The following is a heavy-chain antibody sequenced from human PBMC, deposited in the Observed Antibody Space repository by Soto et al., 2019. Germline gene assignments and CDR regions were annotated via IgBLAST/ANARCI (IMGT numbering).Heavy chain of an antibody. CDR2: IGTSNDNT. CDR1: GYTFTNYG. Sequence: GASVKVSCKASGYTFTNYGITWVRQAPGQGLEWMGWIGTSNDNTNYGQKFQGRVTMTTDTSTGTAYMELRSLRSDDTAVYYCARPPPPSFGSGWWYWGQETLVTVSS. V-gene: IGHV1-18*01. D-gene: IGHD6-19*01. J-gene: IGHJ4*02. CDR3: ARPPPPSFGSGWWY.